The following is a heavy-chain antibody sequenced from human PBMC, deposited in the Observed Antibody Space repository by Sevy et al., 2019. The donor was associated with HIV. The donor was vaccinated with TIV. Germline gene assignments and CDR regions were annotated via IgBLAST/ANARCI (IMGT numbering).Heavy chain of an antibody. CDR3: ATTKDYYESSGDPFDY. J-gene: IGHJ4*02. CDR1: GYTLTKLS. Sequence: ASVKVSFKVSGYTLTKLSMHWVRQVRGKGLEWMGSFDPEDGKRIYAQKFQGRFTMTEDTSTDTGYLDLNSLRSEDSAVYFCATTKDYYESSGDPFDYWVQGTLVTVSS. D-gene: IGHD3-22*01. CDR2: FDPEDGKR. V-gene: IGHV1-24*01.